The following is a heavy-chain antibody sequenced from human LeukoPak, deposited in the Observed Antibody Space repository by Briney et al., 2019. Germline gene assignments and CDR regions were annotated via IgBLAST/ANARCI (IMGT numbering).Heavy chain of an antibody. CDR2: ISYDGSNK. CDR3: ARAWYYYDSSGYYSTVFDY. J-gene: IGHJ4*02. D-gene: IGHD3-22*01. V-gene: IGHV3-30-3*01. CDR1: GFTFSSYA. Sequence: GRSLRLSCAASGFTFSSYAMHWVRQAPGKGLEWVAVISYDGSNKYYADAVKGRFTISRDNSKNTLYLQMNSLRAEDTAVYYCARAWYYYDSSGYYSTVFDYWGQGTLVTVSS.